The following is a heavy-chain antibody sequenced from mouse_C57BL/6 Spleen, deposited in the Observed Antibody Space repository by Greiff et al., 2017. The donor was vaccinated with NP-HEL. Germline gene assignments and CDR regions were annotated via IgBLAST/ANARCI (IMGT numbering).Heavy chain of an antibody. CDR2: SSSGSSTI. CDR3: ARPDYYGTYFDY. CDR1: GFTFSDYG. V-gene: IGHV5-17*01. J-gene: IGHJ2*01. Sequence: EVKLVESGGGLVKPGGSLKLSCAASGFTFSDYGMHWVRQAPEKGLEWVAYSSSGSSTIYYADTVKGRFTISRDNAKKNLFLQMTSLRSEDTAMYYCARPDYYGTYFDYWGQGTTLTVSS. D-gene: IGHD1-1*01.